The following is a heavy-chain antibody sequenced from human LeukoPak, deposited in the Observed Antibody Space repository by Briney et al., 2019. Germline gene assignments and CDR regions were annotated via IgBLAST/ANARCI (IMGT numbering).Heavy chain of an antibody. CDR2: MNPNSGNT. CDR3: AGGNWNYVPYYYYMDV. Sequence: ASVKVSRKASGYTFTSYHINWLRQATGQSLEWMGWMNPNSGNTGYAQKFQGRVTMTRNTYISTAYMELSSLRSEDTAVYYCAGGNWNYVPYYYYMDVWGKGTTVTVSS. CDR1: GYTFTSYH. J-gene: IGHJ6*03. V-gene: IGHV1-8*01. D-gene: IGHD1-7*01.